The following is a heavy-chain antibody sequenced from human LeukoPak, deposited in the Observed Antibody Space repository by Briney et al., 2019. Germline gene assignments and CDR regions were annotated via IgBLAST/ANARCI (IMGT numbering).Heavy chain of an antibody. V-gene: IGHV5-51*01. CDR3: ARRYCSGGSCNFDY. Sequence: GESLMISCKGSGYSFTNYWVGWVRQMPGKGLEWMGSIYPSDSDTRYSPSFQGQVTISADKSISTAYLQWSSLKASDTAMFYCARRYCSGGSCNFDYWGQGTLVTVSS. J-gene: IGHJ4*02. CDR2: IYPSDSDT. D-gene: IGHD2-15*01. CDR1: GYSFTNYW.